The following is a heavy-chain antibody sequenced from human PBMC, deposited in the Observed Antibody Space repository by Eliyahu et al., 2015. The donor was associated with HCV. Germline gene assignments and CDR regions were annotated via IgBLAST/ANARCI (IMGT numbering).Heavy chain of an antibody. V-gene: IGHV3-23*01. CDR3: AKDLYFCY. Sequence: EVQXLEXGGGLVQXGGSLRLSCTASGFTFSSXAXXWVRQTPGKGLEWVSAISGSGGSTYYADSVKGRFTISRDNSKNTLYLQMNSLRAEDTAVYYCAKDLYFCYWGQGTLVTVSS. D-gene: IGHD2-8*01. J-gene: IGHJ4*02. CDR2: ISGSGGST. CDR1: GFTFSSXA.